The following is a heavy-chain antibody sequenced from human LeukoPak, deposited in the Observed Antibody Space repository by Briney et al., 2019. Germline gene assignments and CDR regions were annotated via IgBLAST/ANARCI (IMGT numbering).Heavy chain of an antibody. CDR3: ATELWFGELSNWFDP. CDR1: GYTFTELS. CDR2: FDPEDGET. V-gene: IGHV1-24*01. Sequence: GASVKVSCKVSGYTFTELSMHWVRQAPGKGLEWMGGFDPEDGETIYAQKFQGRVTMTEDTSTDTAYMELSSLRSEDTAVYYCATELWFGELSNWFDPWGQGALVTVSS. D-gene: IGHD3-10*01. J-gene: IGHJ5*02.